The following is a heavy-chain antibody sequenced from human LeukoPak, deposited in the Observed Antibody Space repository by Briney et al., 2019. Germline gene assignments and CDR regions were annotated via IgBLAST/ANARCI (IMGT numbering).Heavy chain of an antibody. D-gene: IGHD3-22*01. Sequence: PGGSLRLSCATSGFSFSSYAMSWVRQTPGKGLEWVAVIFYDGTIQYYSDSVRGRLIVSRDNPKNTLYLQMNSLRAEDTAVYYCARDPRGPAGYDSPARDTFDYWGQGTLVTVSS. CDR3: ARDPRGPAGYDSPARDTFDY. V-gene: IGHV3-30*03. J-gene: IGHJ4*02. CDR2: IFYDGTIQ. CDR1: GFSFSSYA.